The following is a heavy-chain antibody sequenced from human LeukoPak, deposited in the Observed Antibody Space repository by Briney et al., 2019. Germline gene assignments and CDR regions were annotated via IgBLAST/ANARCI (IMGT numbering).Heavy chain of an antibody. CDR2: ISWNSGSI. V-gene: IGHV3-9*01. CDR3: AKAFRVAVAGQDAFDI. J-gene: IGHJ3*02. Sequence: PGRSLRLSCAASGFTFDDYAMHWVRQAPGKGLEWVSGISWNSGSIGYADSVKGRFIISRDNAKNSLYLQMNSLRAEDTALYYCAKAFRVAVAGQDAFDIWGQGTMVTVSS. CDR1: GFTFDDYA. D-gene: IGHD6-19*01.